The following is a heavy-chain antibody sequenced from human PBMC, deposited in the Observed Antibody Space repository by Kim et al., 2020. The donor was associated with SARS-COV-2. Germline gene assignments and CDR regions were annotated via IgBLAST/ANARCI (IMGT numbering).Heavy chain of an antibody. Sequence: ASVKVSCKASGYTFTSYDINWVRQATGQGLEWMGWMNPNSGNTGYAQKFQGRVTMTRNTSISTAYMELSSLRSEDTAVYYCARDGRIAAAGTDYYGMDVWGQGTTVTVSS. D-gene: IGHD6-13*01. CDR1: GYTFTSYD. V-gene: IGHV1-8*01. J-gene: IGHJ6*02. CDR2: MNPNSGNT. CDR3: ARDGRIAAAGTDYYGMDV.